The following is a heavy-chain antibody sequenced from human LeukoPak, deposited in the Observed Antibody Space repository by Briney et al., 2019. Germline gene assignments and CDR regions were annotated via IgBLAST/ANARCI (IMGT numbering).Heavy chain of an antibody. D-gene: IGHD3-22*01. Sequence: GGSLRLSCAASGFTFDDYVMHWVRQAPGKGLEWVSLISWDGGSTYYADSVEGRFTISRDNSKNSLYLQMNSLRAEDTALYYCAKVSNCYDSSGHLDYWGQGTLVTVSS. J-gene: IGHJ4*02. V-gene: IGHV3-43D*03. CDR3: AKVSNCYDSSGHLDY. CDR1: GFTFDDYV. CDR2: ISWDGGST.